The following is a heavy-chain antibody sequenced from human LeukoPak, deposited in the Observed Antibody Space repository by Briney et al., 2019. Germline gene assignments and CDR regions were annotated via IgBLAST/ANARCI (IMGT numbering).Heavy chain of an antibody. CDR1: GGSISSYY. D-gene: IGHD4-17*01. V-gene: IGHV4-4*07. J-gene: IGHJ3*02. Sequence: PSETLSLTCTVSGGSISSYYWSWIRQPAGKGLEWIGRIYTSGSTNYNPSLKSRVTMSVDTSKNQFSLKLSSVTAADTAVYYCARGRGRIFRTTVNAFDIWGQGTMVTVSS. CDR3: ARGRGRIFRTTVNAFDI. CDR2: IYTSGST.